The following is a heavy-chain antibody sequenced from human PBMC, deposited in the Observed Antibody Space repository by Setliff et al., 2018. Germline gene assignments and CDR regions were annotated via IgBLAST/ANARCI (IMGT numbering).Heavy chain of an antibody. CDR1: GFSFSDYN. CDR3: AKVGLEFYNFRGGPHWFDH. J-gene: IGHJ5*02. CDR2: IRYDGSNE. D-gene: IGHD3-3*01. V-gene: IGHV3-30*02. Sequence: PGESLTISCAASGFSFSDYNIHWVRQAPGKGLEWVAFIRYDGSNEYYADSVKGRFTISRDNSKNTQFLEMNDLRPEDTAVYFCAKVGLEFYNFRGGPHWFDHWGRGTQVTVSS.